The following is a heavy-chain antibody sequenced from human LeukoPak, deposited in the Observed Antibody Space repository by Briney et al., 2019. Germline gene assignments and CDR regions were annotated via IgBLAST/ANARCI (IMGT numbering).Heavy chain of an antibody. D-gene: IGHD1-26*01. V-gene: IGHV1-69*05. CDR1: GGTFSSYA. J-gene: IGHJ4*02. CDR3: ARGLGGPSYFDY. CDR2: IIPIFGTA. Sequence: ASVKVSCKASGGTFSSYAISWVRQAPGQGLEWMGGIIPIFGTASYAQKFQGRVTITTDESTSTAYMELSSLRSEDTAVYYCARGLGGPSYFDYWGQGTLVTVSS.